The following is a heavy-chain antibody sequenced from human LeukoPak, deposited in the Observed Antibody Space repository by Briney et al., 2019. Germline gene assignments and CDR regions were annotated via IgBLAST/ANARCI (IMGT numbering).Heavy chain of an antibody. CDR2: ISGSGGST. Sequence: PGGSLRLSCAASGFTFSSYAMSWVRQAPGKGLEWVSAISGSGGSTYYADSVKGRFTISRDNSKNTLYLQMNSLRAEDTAVYYCARDGPYNWNYGGGYFDYWGQGTLVTVSS. J-gene: IGHJ4*02. CDR3: ARDGPYNWNYGGGYFDY. CDR1: GFTFSSYA. V-gene: IGHV3-23*01. D-gene: IGHD1-7*01.